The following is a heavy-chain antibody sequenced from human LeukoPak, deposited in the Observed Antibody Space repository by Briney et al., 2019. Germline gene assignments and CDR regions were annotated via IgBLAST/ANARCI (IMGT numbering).Heavy chain of an antibody. CDR2: ISYDGSNK. D-gene: IGHD3-3*01. CDR3: ARDRDIAPYFRSNFDY. V-gene: IGHV3-30*04. Sequence: GRSLRLSCAASGFTFSSYAMHWVRQAPGKGLEWVAVISYDGSNKYYADSVKGRFTISRDNSKNTLYLQMNSLRAEDTAVYYCARDRDIAPYFRSNFDYWGQGTLVTVSS. CDR1: GFTFSSYA. J-gene: IGHJ4*02.